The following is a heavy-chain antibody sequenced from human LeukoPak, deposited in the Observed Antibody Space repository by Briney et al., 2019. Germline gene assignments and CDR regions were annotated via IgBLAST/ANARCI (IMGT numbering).Heavy chain of an antibody. CDR2: ISGSGGST. D-gene: IGHD6-13*01. CDR3: AKDLKGSSWYINPITYGYFDY. Sequence: GGSLRLSCAASGFTFSSYGMSWVRQAPGKGLEWVSAISGSGGSTYYADSVKGRFTISRDNSKNTLYLQMNSLRAEDTAVYYCAKDLKGSSWYINPITYGYFDYWGQGTLVTVSS. J-gene: IGHJ4*02. V-gene: IGHV3-23*01. CDR1: GFTFSSYG.